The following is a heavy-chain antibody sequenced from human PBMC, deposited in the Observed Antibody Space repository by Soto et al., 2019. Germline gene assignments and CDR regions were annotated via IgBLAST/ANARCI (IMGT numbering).Heavy chain of an antibody. CDR3: ARDVSPGSSSLYLDAFDI. CDR1: GFGFGSGW. Sequence: EVQLVESGGDLFQLGGPLRLSCAASGFGFGSGWLTWVRQAPGKGLEWVANIKKDGSRINYLDSGRGRFTVSRDNAKNSLYLEMNSLRAEDTALYYCARDVSPGSSSLYLDAFDIWGQGTMVTVSS. V-gene: IGHV3-7*05. J-gene: IGHJ3*02. CDR2: IKKDGSRI. D-gene: IGHD6-13*01.